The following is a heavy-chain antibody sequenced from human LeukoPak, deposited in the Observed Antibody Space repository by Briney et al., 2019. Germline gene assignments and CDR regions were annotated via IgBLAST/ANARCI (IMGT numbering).Heavy chain of an antibody. CDR2: IYYSGST. CDR1: GGSISSSSCY. Sequence: SETLSLTCTVSGGSISSSSCYWGWIRQPPGKGLEWIGSIYYSGSTYYNPSLKSRVTISVDTSKNQFSLKLNSVTAADTAVYYCARGFSGKQWPTRRSSDGMDVWGQGTTVTVSS. CDR3: ARGFSGKQWPTRRSSDGMDV. J-gene: IGHJ6*02. D-gene: IGHD6-19*01. V-gene: IGHV4-39*07.